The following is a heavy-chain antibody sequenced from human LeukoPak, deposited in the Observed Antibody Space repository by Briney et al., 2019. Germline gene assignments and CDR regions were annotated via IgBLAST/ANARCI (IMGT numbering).Heavy chain of an antibody. CDR1: GFTFSSYA. D-gene: IGHD3-3*01. J-gene: IGHJ4*02. CDR2: ISGSGGST. V-gene: IGHV3-23*01. Sequence: SGGSLRLSCAASGFTFSSYAMSWVRQAPGKGLEWVSAISGSGGSTYYADSVKGRFTISRDNSKNSLYLQMNSLRTEDTALYYCAKDAVKDFWSGYYTGMPDYWGQGTLVTVSS. CDR3: AKDAVKDFWSGYYTGMPDY.